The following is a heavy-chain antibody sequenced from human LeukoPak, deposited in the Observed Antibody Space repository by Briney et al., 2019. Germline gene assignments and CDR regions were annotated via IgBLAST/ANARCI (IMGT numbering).Heavy chain of an antibody. Sequence: SSETLSLTCTVSGGSTSSHFWTWIRQSPGKGLEWIAYIYYSGSTNYNPSLKSRVTISVDTSNNQFSLKVYSVTAADTAVYYCARHDMDVAGGGLDYFDYWGQGTLVTVSS. V-gene: IGHV4-59*08. D-gene: IGHD1-26*01. J-gene: IGHJ4*02. CDR3: ARHDMDVAGGGLDYFDY. CDR1: GGSTSSHF. CDR2: IYYSGST.